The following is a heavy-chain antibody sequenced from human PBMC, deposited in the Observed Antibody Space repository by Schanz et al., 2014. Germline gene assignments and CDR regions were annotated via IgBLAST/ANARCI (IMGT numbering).Heavy chain of an antibody. CDR1: GGTFNSYT. CDR3: ATIGVNDYWRFGLDL. D-gene: IGHD3-16*01. CDR2: IIPIVDIT. Sequence: QVQLVQSGAEVKKPGSSMKVSCKASGGTFNSYTINWVRQAPGQGLEWMGRIIPIVDITNYAQKFLGRVTITADKSTSTAYMELKSLRSADTAVYYCATIGVNDYWRFGLDLWGQGTTVTVSS. V-gene: IGHV1-69*02. J-gene: IGHJ6*02.